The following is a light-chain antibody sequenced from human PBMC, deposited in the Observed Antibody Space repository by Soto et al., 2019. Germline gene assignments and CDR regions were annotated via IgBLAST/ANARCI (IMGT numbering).Light chain of an antibody. V-gene: IGKV1-39*01. CDR3: QQSYSTPRT. Sequence: DIQMTQAPSSLSASVGDRVTITCRASQSISSYLNWYQQKPGKAPKLLIYAASSLQSGVPSRFSGRGSGTNFTITISSLPPEDFANYYCQQSYSTPRTFGQGTKVEIK. J-gene: IGKJ1*01. CDR1: QSISSY. CDR2: AAS.